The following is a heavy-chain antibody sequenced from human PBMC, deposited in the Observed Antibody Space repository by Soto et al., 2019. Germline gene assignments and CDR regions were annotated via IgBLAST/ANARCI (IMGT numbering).Heavy chain of an antibody. D-gene: IGHD3-3*01. J-gene: IGHJ4*02. CDR1: GGSISSYY. CDR2: IYYSGST. Sequence: QVQLQESGPGLVKPSETLSLTCTVSGGSISSYYWSWIRQPPGKGLEWIGYIYYSGSTNYNPSLKSRVTISVDTSKNQFSLKLSSVTAADTAVYYCASLYYDFWSGTYYFDYWGQGTLVTVSS. CDR3: ASLYYDFWSGTYYFDY. V-gene: IGHV4-59*01.